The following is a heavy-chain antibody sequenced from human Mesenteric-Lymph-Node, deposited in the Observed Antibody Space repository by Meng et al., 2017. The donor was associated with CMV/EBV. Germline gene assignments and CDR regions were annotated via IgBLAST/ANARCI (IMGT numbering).Heavy chain of an antibody. CDR1: GFTFSSYS. J-gene: IGHJ6*02. Sequence: GESLKISCAASGFTFSSYSMNWVRQAPGKGLEWVSSISSSSSYIYYADSVKGRFTISRDNAKNSLYLQMNSLRAEDTAVYYCARDLGYCSGGSCPYYYGMDVWGQGTTVTVSS. CDR3: ARDLGYCSGGSCPYYYGMDV. V-gene: IGHV3-21*01. CDR2: ISSSSSYI. D-gene: IGHD2-15*01.